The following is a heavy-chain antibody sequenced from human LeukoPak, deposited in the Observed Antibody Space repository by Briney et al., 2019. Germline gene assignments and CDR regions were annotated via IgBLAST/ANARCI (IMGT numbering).Heavy chain of an antibody. J-gene: IGHJ4*02. D-gene: IGHD2-2*03. V-gene: IGHV3-23*01. CDR2: ISGSGGST. CDR1: GFTFSSYA. CDR3: AKGVDIVVVPAARDFDY. Sequence: GASLRLSCAASGFTFSSYAMSWVRQAPGKGLEWVSAISGSGGSTYYADSVKGRFTISRDNSKNTLYLQMNSLRAEDTAVYYCAKGVDIVVVPAARDFDYWGQGTLVTVSS.